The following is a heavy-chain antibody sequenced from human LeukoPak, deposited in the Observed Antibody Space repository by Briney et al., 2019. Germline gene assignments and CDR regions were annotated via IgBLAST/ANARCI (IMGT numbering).Heavy chain of an antibody. J-gene: IGHJ4*02. Sequence: SETLSLTCSVSDVSISNNGRYWARIPQSPGKGLEWIGSGYHTGATNANPALDRLVSISVDPSNNQFSLRLTSGTAAATASYYCATGQSEVYVVRMDYWGKGILVTVSS. CDR2: GYHTGAT. CDR1: DVSISNNGRY. CDR3: ATGQSEVYVVRMDY. D-gene: IGHD2-8*01. V-gene: IGHV4-39*07.